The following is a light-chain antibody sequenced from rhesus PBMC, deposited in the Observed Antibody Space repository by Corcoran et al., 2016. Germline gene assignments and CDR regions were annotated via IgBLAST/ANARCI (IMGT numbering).Light chain of an antibody. Sequence: QVILTQSPATLSLSPGERATLSCRASQSVSSYLAWYQQKPGQAPRRRIYGASSRATGIPARFSGSGAGTDLTLTRSSLRHEDVGVDHCYQHSSGYSFGQGTKVEIK. CDR1: QSVSSY. J-gene: IGKJ2*01. CDR2: GAS. V-gene: IGKV3-10*01. CDR3: YQHSSGYS.